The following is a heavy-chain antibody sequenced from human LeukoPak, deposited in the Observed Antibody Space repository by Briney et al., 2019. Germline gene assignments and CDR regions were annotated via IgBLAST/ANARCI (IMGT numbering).Heavy chain of an antibody. D-gene: IGHD6-19*01. CDR1: GYTFTSYD. J-gene: IGHJ4*02. CDR3: ARSRIAVAGTSFDY. Sequence: ASVKVSCKASGYTFTSYDINWVRQAPGQGLEWLGWISPYNGNTNYAQKFQGRLSMTRDMSTSTVYMELSSLRSEDTAVYYCARSRIAVAGTSFDYWGQGTLVTVSS. V-gene: IGHV1-8*01. CDR2: ISPYNGNT.